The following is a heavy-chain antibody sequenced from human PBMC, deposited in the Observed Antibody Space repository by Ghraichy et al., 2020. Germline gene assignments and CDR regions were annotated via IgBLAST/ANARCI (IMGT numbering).Heavy chain of an antibody. CDR2: ISGSGGST. J-gene: IGHJ4*02. CDR1: GFTFSSYA. D-gene: IGHD3-10*01. Sequence: LSLTCAASGFTFSSYAMSWVRQAPGKGLEWVSAISGSGGSTYYADSVKGRFTISRDNSKNTLYLQMNSLRAEDTAVYYCAKPRNGSGRPLDYWGQGTLVTVSS. CDR3: AKPRNGSGRPLDY. V-gene: IGHV3-23*01.